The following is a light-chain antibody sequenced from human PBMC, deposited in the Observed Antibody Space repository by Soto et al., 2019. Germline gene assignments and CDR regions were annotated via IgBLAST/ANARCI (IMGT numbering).Light chain of an antibody. CDR2: AAS. CDR3: QQSYSTPT. V-gene: IGKV1-39*01. CDR1: QSISSY. J-gene: IGKJ2*01. Sequence: DIQMTQSPSSLSASVGDRVTITCRASQSISSYLNWYQQNPGKAPKLLIYAASSLQSGVPSRFSGSGSGTDFTLTISSLQPEDFATYYFQQSYSTPTFGQGTKLEIK.